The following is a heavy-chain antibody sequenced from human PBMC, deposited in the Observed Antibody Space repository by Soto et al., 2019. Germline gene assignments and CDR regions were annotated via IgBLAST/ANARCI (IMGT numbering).Heavy chain of an antibody. CDR2: IHPDDSDS. Sequence: GESLKISCKGSGDSFSNKWIGWVRQMPGKGLEWMGIIHPDDSDSRYTPSFKGQVTISADRSISTTYLQWATLKASDTATYYCARLSGYSSGYYYGIDVWGQGTTVTVSS. V-gene: IGHV5-51*01. CDR1: GDSFSNKW. CDR3: ARLSGYSSGYYYGIDV. J-gene: IGHJ6*02. D-gene: IGHD5-12*01.